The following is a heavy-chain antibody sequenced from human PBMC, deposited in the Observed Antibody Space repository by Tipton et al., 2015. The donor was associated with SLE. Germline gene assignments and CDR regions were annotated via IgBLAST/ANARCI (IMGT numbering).Heavy chain of an antibody. Sequence: GSLRLSCVASGFTFSSHWMHWVRQAPGKGLVWVSRINLDGSGRDGSIYADSVQGRFTVSRDNAKNTSYLQLNSLRAEDTAVYYCARGGPDHAFDIWGQGTMVTVSS. V-gene: IGHV3-74*01. J-gene: IGHJ3*02. CDR2: INLDGSGR. CDR3: ARGGPDHAFDI. CDR1: GFTFSSHW.